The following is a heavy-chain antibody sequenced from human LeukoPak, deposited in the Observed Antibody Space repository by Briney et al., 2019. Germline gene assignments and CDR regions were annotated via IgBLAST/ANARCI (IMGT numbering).Heavy chain of an antibody. D-gene: IGHD3-3*01. Sequence: SETLSLTCTVSGGSISSSSYYWGWIRQPPGKGLEWIGSIYYSGSTYYNPSLKSRVTISVDTSKNQFSLKLSSVTAADTAVYYCARYYDGKWYFDLWGRGTLVTVSS. CDR3: ARYYDGKWYFDL. J-gene: IGHJ2*01. CDR2: IYYSGST. V-gene: IGHV4-39*07. CDR1: GGSISSSSYY.